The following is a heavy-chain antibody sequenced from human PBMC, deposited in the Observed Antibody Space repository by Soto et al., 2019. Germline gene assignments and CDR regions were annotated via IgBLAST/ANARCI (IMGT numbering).Heavy chain of an antibody. CDR1: GFTFSNAW. Sequence: GGSLRLSCAASGFTFSNAWMNWVRQAPGKGLEWVGRIKSKTDGGTTDYAAPVKGRFTISRDDSKNTLYLQMNSLKTEDTAVYYCTTYPDIVVVVAVEEVWFDPWGQGTLVTVSS. D-gene: IGHD2-15*01. CDR2: IKSKTDGGTT. CDR3: TTYPDIVVVVAVEEVWFDP. J-gene: IGHJ5*02. V-gene: IGHV3-15*07.